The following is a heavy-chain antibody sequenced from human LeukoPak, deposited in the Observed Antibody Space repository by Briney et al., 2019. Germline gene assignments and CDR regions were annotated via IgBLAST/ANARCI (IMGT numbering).Heavy chain of an antibody. J-gene: IGHJ4*02. V-gene: IGHV1-46*01. D-gene: IGHD5-12*01. CDR3: ARAHSGYDPPFDH. Sequence: ASVKVSCKASGYTFTSYYMHWVRQAPGQGLEWMGIINPSGGSTSYAQKFQGRVTMTTDTSTSTAYMELRSLRSDDTAVYYCARAHSGYDPPFDHWGQGTLVTVSS. CDR1: GYTFTSYY. CDR2: INPSGGST.